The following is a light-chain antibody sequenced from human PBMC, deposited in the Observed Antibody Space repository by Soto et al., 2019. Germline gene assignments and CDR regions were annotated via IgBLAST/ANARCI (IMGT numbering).Light chain of an antibody. CDR2: SSS. V-gene: IGKV1-12*01. J-gene: IGKJ3*01. Sequence: DIQITHSPSTLSASLGYIFTITFRASQSISRWLAWYQQKPGAAPKLLIHSSSNLQSGVPSRFSGSGSGTDFTLTISSLQPEDFATYYCQQANSFPLTFGPGTKVDIK. CDR3: QQANSFPLT. CDR1: QSISRW.